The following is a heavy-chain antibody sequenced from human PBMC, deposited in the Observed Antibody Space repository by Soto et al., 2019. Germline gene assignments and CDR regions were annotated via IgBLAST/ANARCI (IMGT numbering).Heavy chain of an antibody. Sequence: GGPLRLSCSASGFTFSSYAMHWVRQAPGKGLEYVSAISSNGGSTYYADSVKGRFTISRDNSKNTLYLQMSSLRAEDTAVYYCVKDPIPIQLWPPNLDHDAFDIWGQGTMVTVSS. V-gene: IGHV3-64D*08. D-gene: IGHD5-18*01. CDR3: VKDPIPIQLWPPNLDHDAFDI. CDR2: ISSNGGST. J-gene: IGHJ3*02. CDR1: GFTFSSYA.